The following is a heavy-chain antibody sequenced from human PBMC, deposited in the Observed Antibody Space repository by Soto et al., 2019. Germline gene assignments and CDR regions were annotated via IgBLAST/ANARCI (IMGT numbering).Heavy chain of an antibody. Sequence: VQLVESGGGVVEPGRSLRLSCAASGFTVSSNYMSWVRQAPGKGLEWVSVIYSGGSAYYADSVKGRFTISRDNSKNTLYLQMNSLRAEDTAVYYCARHGYSYGGGYFDYWGQGTLVTVSS. J-gene: IGHJ4*02. CDR2: IYSGGSA. D-gene: IGHD5-18*01. V-gene: IGHV3-66*04. CDR3: ARHGYSYGGGYFDY. CDR1: GFTVSSNY.